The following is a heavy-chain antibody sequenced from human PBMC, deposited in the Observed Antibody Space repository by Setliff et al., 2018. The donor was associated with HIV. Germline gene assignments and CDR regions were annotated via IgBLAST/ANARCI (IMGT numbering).Heavy chain of an antibody. CDR1: GDTFSNSA. D-gene: IGHD2-8*01. CDR2: SIPLFGTI. V-gene: IGHV1-69*05. J-gene: IGHJ4*02. Sequence: SVKVSCKASGDTFSNSALTWVRQAPGQGLEWMGGSIPLFGTITYAQRFQGRVTITTEELMTTAYMELTSLRSEDTAVYYCASGSGYCRNGVCYIGVHKNPDKYYFDYCGQGALVTVSS. CDR3: ASGSGYCRNGVCYIGVHKNPDKYYFDY.